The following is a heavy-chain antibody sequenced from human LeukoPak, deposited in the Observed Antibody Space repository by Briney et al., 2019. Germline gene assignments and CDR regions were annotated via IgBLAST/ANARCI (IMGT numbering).Heavy chain of an antibody. CDR3: AREPYYYDSSGYYLDY. Sequence: GGSLRLSCAASGFTFSNACMSWVRQAPGKGLEWVAVIWYDGSNKYYADSVKGRFTISRDNPKNTLYLQMNSLRVEDTAVYYCAREPYYYDSSGYYLDYWGQGTLVTVSS. V-gene: IGHV3-33*08. CDR2: IWYDGSNK. CDR1: GFTFSNAC. J-gene: IGHJ4*02. D-gene: IGHD3-22*01.